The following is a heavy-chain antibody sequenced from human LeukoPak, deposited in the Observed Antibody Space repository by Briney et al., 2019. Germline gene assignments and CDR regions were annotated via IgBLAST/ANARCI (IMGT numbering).Heavy chain of an antibody. V-gene: IGHV3-30*02. CDR3: AKKSSGAYSSRLFRDFYMDV. CDR2: IRYDGSNK. D-gene: IGHD6-13*01. J-gene: IGHJ6*03. CDR1: GFTFSSYG. Sequence: GGSLRLSCAASGFTFSSYGMHWDRQAPGKGLEWVAFIRYDGSNKYYADSVKGRFTISRDNSKNTLYLQMNSLRAEDTAVYYCAKKSSGAYSSRLFRDFYMDVWGKGTTVTISS.